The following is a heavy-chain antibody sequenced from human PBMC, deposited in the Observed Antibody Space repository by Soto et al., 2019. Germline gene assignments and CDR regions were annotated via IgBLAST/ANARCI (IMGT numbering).Heavy chain of an antibody. J-gene: IGHJ4*02. CDR1: GFTFSSRA. D-gene: IGHD3-3*01. Sequence: PGGSLRLSCAASGFTFSSRAMSLVRQAPGKGLDWVSIISASGDNTYYADSVKGRFTISRDNSKNTLYLQVNSLRAEDTAVYYCAKLTYSDLWSGSHDSWGQGTLVTVSS. V-gene: IGHV3-23*01. CDR3: AKLTYSDLWSGSHDS. CDR2: ISASGDNT.